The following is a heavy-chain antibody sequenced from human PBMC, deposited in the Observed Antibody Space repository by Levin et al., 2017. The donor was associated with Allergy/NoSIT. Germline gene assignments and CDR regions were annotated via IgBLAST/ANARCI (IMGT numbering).Heavy chain of an antibody. Sequence: PGESLKISCAASGFTFSTYAMSWVRQAPGKGLEWVSVISGSGAKTYYADSVKGRFTISRDNSKNTLYLQMNSLRDEDTAVYYCEKGQPKHGWGVDPWGQGTRVTVSS. V-gene: IGHV3-23*01. J-gene: IGHJ5*02. CDR1: GFTFSTYA. CDR2: ISGSGAKT. D-gene: IGHD3-10*01. CDR3: EKGQPKHGWGVDP.